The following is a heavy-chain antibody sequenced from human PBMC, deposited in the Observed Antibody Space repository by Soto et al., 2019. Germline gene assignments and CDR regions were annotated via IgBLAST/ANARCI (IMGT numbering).Heavy chain of an antibody. Sequence: ASVKVSCKASGYTFSGHYMHWIRQAPGQGPEWLGWINANSGDTDRAPKFQDRLTMTRDTSISTAYMELSRLRSDDTAVYYCARGGALDGTSPPFNHWGQGTLVTVSS. D-gene: IGHD6-19*01. V-gene: IGHV1-2*02. CDR3: ARGGALDGTSPPFNH. CDR2: INANSGDT. J-gene: IGHJ4*02. CDR1: GYTFSGHY.